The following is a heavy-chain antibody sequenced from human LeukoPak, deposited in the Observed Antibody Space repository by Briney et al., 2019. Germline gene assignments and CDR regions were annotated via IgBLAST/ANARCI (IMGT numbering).Heavy chain of an antibody. CDR1: GGSISSGGYS. J-gene: IGHJ5*02. V-gene: IGHV4-30-2*01. D-gene: IGHD3-22*01. CDR2: IYHSGST. CDR3: ARDRVSYYYDSSGHNWFDP. Sequence: SETLSLTCAVSGGSISSGGYSWSWIRQPPGKGLEWIGYIYHSGSTYYNPSLKSRVTISVDRSKNQFSLKLSSVTAADTAVYYCARDRVSYYYDSSGHNWFDPWGQGTLVTVSS.